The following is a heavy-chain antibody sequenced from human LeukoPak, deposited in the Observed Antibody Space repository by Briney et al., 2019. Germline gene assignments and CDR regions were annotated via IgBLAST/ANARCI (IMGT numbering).Heavy chain of an antibody. Sequence: SETLSLTCTVSGGSISSYYWSWIRQPPGKGLEWIGYIYTSGSTNYNPSLKSRVTISVDTSKNQFSLKLSSVTAADTAVYYCARQRSLLVGKAAPQYYFDYWGQGTLVTVSS. D-gene: IGHD6-25*01. CDR2: IYTSGST. CDR3: ARQRSLLVGKAAPQYYFDY. CDR1: GGSISSYY. J-gene: IGHJ4*02. V-gene: IGHV4-4*09.